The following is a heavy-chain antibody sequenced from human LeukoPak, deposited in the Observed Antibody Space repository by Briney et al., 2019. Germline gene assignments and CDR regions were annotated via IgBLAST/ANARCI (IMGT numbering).Heavy chain of an antibody. V-gene: IGHV3-30*02. CDR2: IRYDGSNK. D-gene: IGHD2-2*01. J-gene: IGHJ4*02. Sequence: PGGSLRLSCAASGFTFSSYGMHWVRQAPGKGLEWVAFIRYDGSNKYYADSVKGRFTISRDNSKNTLYLQMNSLRAEDTAVYYCARAHTTTRPGYCSSTSCYRGNYFDYWGQGTLVTVSS. CDR1: GFTFSSYG. CDR3: ARAHTTTRPGYCSSTSCYRGNYFDY.